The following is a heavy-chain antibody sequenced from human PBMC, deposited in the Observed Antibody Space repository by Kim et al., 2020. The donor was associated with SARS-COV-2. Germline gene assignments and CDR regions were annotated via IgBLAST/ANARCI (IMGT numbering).Heavy chain of an antibody. CDR1: GFTFGDYA. V-gene: IGHV3-9*01. Sequence: GGSLRLSCAASGFTFGDYAMHWVWQAPGKGLEWVSSIRWNSANIGYADSVRGRFTISRDNAKNSLYLQMSSLRADDTAFYYCAKDKYSSSSGLAIWGQGT. CDR2: IRWNSANI. J-gene: IGHJ4*02. CDR3: AKDKYSSSSGLAI. D-gene: IGHD6-6*01.